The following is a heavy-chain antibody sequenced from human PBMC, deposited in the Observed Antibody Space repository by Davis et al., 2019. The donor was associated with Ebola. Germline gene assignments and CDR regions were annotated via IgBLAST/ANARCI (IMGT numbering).Heavy chain of an antibody. V-gene: IGHV1-69*08. D-gene: IGHD1-1*01. J-gene: IGHJ6*02. CDR3: TREGHGAQRDLRWDYYGFDV. Sequence: AASVKVSCKASGGSLSTYTITWVRQAPGQGLEWMGRIIPILGRTNYAQRFQGRVTFTADTSSATAYMELSSLRSEDTAVYYCTREGHGAQRDLRWDYYGFDVWGQGTTVIVSS. CDR2: IIPILGRT. CDR1: GGSLSTYT.